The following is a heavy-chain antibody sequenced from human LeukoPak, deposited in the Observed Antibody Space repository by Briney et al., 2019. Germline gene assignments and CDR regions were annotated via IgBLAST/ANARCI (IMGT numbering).Heavy chain of an antibody. V-gene: IGHV4-34*01. D-gene: IGHD6-6*01. Sequence: PSETLSLTCTVSGGSIFSYYWSWIRQPPGKGLEWIGEINHSGSTNYNPSLKSRVTISVDTSKNQFSLKLSSVTAADTAVYYCARGIAARPGYYYYYMDVWGKGTTVTVSS. J-gene: IGHJ6*03. CDR3: ARGIAARPGYYYYYMDV. CDR2: INHSGST. CDR1: GGSIFSYY.